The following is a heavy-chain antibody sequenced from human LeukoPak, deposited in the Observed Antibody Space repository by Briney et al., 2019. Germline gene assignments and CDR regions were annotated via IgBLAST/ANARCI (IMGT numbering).Heavy chain of an antibody. CDR3: ARGTYGDYSFDF. J-gene: IGHJ4*02. Sequence: GGSLRLSCAASGFTFSSYSMNWVRQAPGKGLEWVSSISSSNSYIYSADSVKGRFTISRDNAKNSLYLHMNSLRAEDTAVYYCARGTYGDYSFDFWGQGTLVTVPS. CDR1: GFTFSSYS. D-gene: IGHD4-17*01. V-gene: IGHV3-21*01. CDR2: ISSSNSYI.